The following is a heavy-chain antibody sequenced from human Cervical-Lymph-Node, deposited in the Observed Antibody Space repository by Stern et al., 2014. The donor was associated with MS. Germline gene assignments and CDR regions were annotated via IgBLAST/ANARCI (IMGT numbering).Heavy chain of an antibody. CDR1: GGTFTNYA. D-gene: IGHD6-19*01. CDR2: IIPLFGTT. J-gene: IGHJ3*01. Sequence: QVQLVQSGAELKRPGSSVNVSCRASGGTFTNYAISWVRQSPRQGLQWMGGIIPLFGTTHYAQNFQGKVTITADESTNTVYMEMTNLSSEDTAIYYCAKDGDLAVAGLDLWGQGTMVTVSS. CDR3: AKDGDLAVAGLDL. V-gene: IGHV1-69*01.